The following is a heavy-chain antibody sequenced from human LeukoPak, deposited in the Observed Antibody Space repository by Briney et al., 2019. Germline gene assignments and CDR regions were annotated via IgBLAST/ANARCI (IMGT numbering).Heavy chain of an antibody. J-gene: IGHJ4*02. CDR3: AGVKGGGRLHY. CDR2: INQDGSEK. V-gene: IGHV3-7*01. CDR1: GFTFSRYW. D-gene: IGHD2-15*01. Sequence: GGSLRLSCAASGFTFSRYWMSWVRQAPGKGLEWVANINQDGSEKYYVDSVKGRFTISRDNAKNSLYLQMNSLRAEDTAVYYCAGVKGGGRLHYWGQGTLVTVSS.